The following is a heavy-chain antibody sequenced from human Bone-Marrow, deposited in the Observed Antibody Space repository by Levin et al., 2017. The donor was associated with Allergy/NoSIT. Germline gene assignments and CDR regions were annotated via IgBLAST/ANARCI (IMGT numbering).Heavy chain of an antibody. CDR2: INRDGSDI. J-gene: IGHJ5*02. CDR3: ARDRPHNWFDP. Sequence: LSLTCVASSGFTFDNNWMHWVRQVPGKGLVWVSRINRDGSDIKYADSVKGRFTASRDNAKNTLYLQMNSLRVEDTAIYYCARDRPHNWFDPWGQGTLVTVSS. V-gene: IGHV3-74*01. CDR1: SGFTFDNNW.